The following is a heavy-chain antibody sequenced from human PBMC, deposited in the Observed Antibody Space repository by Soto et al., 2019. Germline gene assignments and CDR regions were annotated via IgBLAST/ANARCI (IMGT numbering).Heavy chain of an antibody. Sequence: PGGSLRLSCAASGFTFSSYAMSWVRQAPGKGLEWVSAISGSGGSTYYADSVKGRFTISRDNSKNTLYLQMNSLRAEDTAVYYCARYDSSGYYPAYYYYYYGMDVWGQGTTVTVSS. CDR1: GFTFSSYA. V-gene: IGHV3-23*01. CDR3: ARYDSSGYYPAYYYYYYGMDV. CDR2: ISGSGGST. D-gene: IGHD3-22*01. J-gene: IGHJ6*02.